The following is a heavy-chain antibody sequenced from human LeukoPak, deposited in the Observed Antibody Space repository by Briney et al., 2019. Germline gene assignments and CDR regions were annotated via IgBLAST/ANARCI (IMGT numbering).Heavy chain of an antibody. J-gene: IGHJ4*02. CDR2: ISYDGSNK. Sequence: PGGSLRLSCAASGFTFSSYGMHWVRQAPGKGLEWVAVISYDGSNKYYADSVKGRFTISRDNSKNTLYLQMNSLRAEDTAVYYCAKDARYYYDSSGYYYPDYWGQGTLVTVSS. CDR1: GFTFSSYG. CDR3: AKDARYYYDSSGYYYPDY. D-gene: IGHD3-22*01. V-gene: IGHV3-30*18.